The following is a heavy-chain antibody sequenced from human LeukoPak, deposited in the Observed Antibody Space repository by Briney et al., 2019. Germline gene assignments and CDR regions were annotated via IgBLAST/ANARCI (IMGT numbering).Heavy chain of an antibody. V-gene: IGHV1-2*02. CDR1: GYTFTGYY. CDR2: INPNSGGT. D-gene: IGHD2-15*01. Sequence: ASVKVSCKASGYTFTGYYMHWVRQAPGQGLEWMGWINPNSGGTNYAQKFQGRVTMTRETSISTAYMELSRLRSDDTAVYYCARVVTYCSGGSCYPNDYYYYGMDVWGQGTTVTVSS. J-gene: IGHJ6*02. CDR3: ARVVTYCSGGSCYPNDYYYYGMDV.